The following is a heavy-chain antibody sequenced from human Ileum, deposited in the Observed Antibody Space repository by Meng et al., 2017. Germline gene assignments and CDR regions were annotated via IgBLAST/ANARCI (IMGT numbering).Heavy chain of an antibody. CDR2: IHYTEST. D-gene: IGHD2-2*01. CDR1: GGSIGSAAYY. J-gene: IGHJ4*02. Sequence: QLQLQESGSGPVKDEPRPSLTCTVSGGSIGSAAYYWTWIRQHPAKGLEWIGYIHYTESTSYNPSLECRTSTSIDTSNNQFSLKVTSVTAADTAVYYCARGVSAAGLFDNWGPGTLVTVSS. V-gene: IGHV4-31*03. CDR3: ARGVSAAGLFDN.